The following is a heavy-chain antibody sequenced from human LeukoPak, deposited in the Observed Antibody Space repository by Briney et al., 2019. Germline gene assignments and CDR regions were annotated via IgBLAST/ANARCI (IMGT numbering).Heavy chain of an antibody. V-gene: IGHV3-7*03. J-gene: IGHJ4*02. D-gene: IGHD4-11*01. CDR3: ARMTTPDY. Sequence: GGSLRLSCAASGFTFSGYWMSWVRQAPGKGLEWVANIKQDGSEKHFVDSVKGPFTISRDNARNSLFLQMNSLRAEDTAVYYCARMTTPDYWGQGTLVTVSS. CDR2: IKQDGSEK. CDR1: GFTFSGYW.